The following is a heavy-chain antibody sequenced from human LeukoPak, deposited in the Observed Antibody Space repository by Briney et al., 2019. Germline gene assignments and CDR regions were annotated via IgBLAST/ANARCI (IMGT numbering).Heavy chain of an antibody. Sequence: ASVKVSCKVSGYTLTELSMHWVRQTPGKGHEWMGTFDPEDGETFYAQKFQGRVTMTEDTSTDTAYLELSSLRSEDTAVYYCAINLEYYGSGSPSPLDYWGQGTLVTVSS. CDR2: FDPEDGET. J-gene: IGHJ4*02. D-gene: IGHD3-10*01. V-gene: IGHV1-24*01. CDR1: GYTLTELS. CDR3: AINLEYYGSGSPSPLDY.